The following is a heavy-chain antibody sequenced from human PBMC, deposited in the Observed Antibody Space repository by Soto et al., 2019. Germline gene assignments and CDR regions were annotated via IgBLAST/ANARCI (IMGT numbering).Heavy chain of an antibody. Sequence: GESLKIYCKGSGYSFAGYWITWVRQKPGKGLEWMGRIDPSDSQTYYSPSFRGHVTISVTKSITTVFLQWSSLRASDTAMYYCARQIYDSDTGPNFQYYFDSWGQGTPVTVSS. J-gene: IGHJ4*02. D-gene: IGHD3-22*01. CDR3: ARQIYDSDTGPNFQYYFDS. V-gene: IGHV5-10-1*01. CDR1: GYSFAGYW. CDR2: IDPSDSQT.